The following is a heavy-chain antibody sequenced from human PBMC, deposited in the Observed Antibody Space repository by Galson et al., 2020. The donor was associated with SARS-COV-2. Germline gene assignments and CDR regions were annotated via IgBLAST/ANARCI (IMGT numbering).Heavy chain of an antibody. CDR1: GFTFSRYA. CDR2: ISYDGADK. D-gene: IGHD3-3*01. Sequence: TGGSLRLSCAASGFTFSRYAMHWVRQAPGKGLEWVAGISYDGADKSYADSVKGRFTISRDNSKNTLYLQMNSLRREDTAVYYCAKEGPNYDFWSGSSWSTDYGGQGTLVTVSS. V-gene: IGHV3-30*04. J-gene: IGHJ4*02. CDR3: AKEGPNYDFWSGSSWSTDY.